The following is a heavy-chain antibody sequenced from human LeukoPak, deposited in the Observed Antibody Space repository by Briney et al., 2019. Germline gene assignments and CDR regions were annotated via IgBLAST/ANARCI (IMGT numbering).Heavy chain of an antibody. D-gene: IGHD1-26*01. CDR1: GFIFSDYS. CDR2: ISSSSSYI. CDR3: AKDGGGSYPPYYMDV. Sequence: GGSLRLSCTASGFIFSDYSMNWVRQAPGKGLEWVSSISSSSSYIYYADSVKGRFTISRDNAKNSLYLQMNSLRAEDTAVYYCAKDGGGSYPPYYMDVWGKGTTVTISS. J-gene: IGHJ6*03. V-gene: IGHV3-21*04.